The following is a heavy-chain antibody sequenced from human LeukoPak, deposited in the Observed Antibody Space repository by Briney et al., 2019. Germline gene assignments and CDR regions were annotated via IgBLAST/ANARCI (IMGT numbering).Heavy chain of an antibody. D-gene: IGHD3-3*01. V-gene: IGHV3-23*01. Sequence: GGSLRLSCAASGFTFSSYGMSWVRQAPGKGLEWVSAISGSGGSTYYADSVKGRSTISRDNSKNTLYLQMNSLRAEDTAVYYCAKELHDFWSGYHLIDYWGQGTLVTVSS. J-gene: IGHJ4*02. CDR2: ISGSGGST. CDR1: GFTFSSYG. CDR3: AKELHDFWSGYHLIDY.